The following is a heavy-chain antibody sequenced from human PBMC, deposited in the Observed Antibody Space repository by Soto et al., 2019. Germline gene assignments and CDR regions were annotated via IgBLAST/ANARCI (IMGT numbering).Heavy chain of an antibody. CDR2: IYYSGST. CDR1: GGSISSYY. CDR3: ARLAGVAIPRGYYYYMDV. V-gene: IGHV4-59*08. J-gene: IGHJ6*03. Sequence: SETLSLTCTVSGGSISSYYWSWIRQPPGKGLEWIGYIYYSGSTNYNPSLKSRVTISVDTSKNQFSLKLSSVTAADTAVYYCARLAGVAIPRGYYYYMDVWGKGTTVTVSS. D-gene: IGHD3-3*01.